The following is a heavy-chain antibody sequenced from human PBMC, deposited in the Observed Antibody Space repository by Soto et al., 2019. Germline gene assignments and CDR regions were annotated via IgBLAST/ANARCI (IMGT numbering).Heavy chain of an antibody. J-gene: IGHJ4*02. CDR2: MNPNSGNT. CDR3: ARPTGAAADFDY. V-gene: IGHV1-8*01. Sequence: ASVKVSCKASGYTFTSYDINWVRQATGQGLEWMGWMNPNSGNTGYAQKFQGRVTMTRNTSISTAYMELSSLRSEDTAVYYCARPTGAAADFDYWGQGTLVTVSS. CDR1: GYTFTSYD. D-gene: IGHD3-10*01.